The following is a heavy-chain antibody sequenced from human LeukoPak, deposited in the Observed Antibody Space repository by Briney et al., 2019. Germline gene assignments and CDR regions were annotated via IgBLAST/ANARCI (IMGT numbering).Heavy chain of an antibody. V-gene: IGHV1-46*01. CDR2: IYPRDGST. J-gene: IGHJ4*01. CDR3: ATTRPYGTTWAGAFED. Sequence: ASVKVSCKASGYTFTNNYLHWVRQAPGQGLEWMGMIYPRDGSTSYAQNFQGRVTVTRDTSTTTVHMELRGLRAEDTAVYYCATTRPYGTTWAGAFEDWGQGTPVTVSS. D-gene: IGHD6-19*01. CDR1: GYTFTNNY.